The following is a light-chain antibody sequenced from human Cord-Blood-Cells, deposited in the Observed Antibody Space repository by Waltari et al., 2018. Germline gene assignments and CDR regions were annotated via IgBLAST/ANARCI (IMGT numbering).Light chain of an antibody. CDR1: SIDVGGYNY. CDR3: CSYAGSYTGV. V-gene: IGLV2-11*01. Sequence: QSALTQPRPVSGSPGQSVTLSCTGTSIDVGGYNYVSWYQQHPGKAPKLMIYDVSKRPSGVPDRFSGSKSGNTASLTISGLQAEDEADYYCCSYAGSYTGVFGGGTKLTVL. CDR2: DVS. J-gene: IGLJ3*02.